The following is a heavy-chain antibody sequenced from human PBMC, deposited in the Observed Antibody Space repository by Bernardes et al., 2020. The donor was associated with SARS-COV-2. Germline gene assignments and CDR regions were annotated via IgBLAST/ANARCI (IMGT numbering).Heavy chain of an antibody. CDR2: IDPSDSYT. Sequence: GESLKISCKGSGYSFTSYWISWVRQMPGKGLEWMGRIDPSDSYTNYSPSFQGHVTISADKSISTAYLQWSSLKASDTAMYYCASQEIAAAGRLYNWFDPWGQGTLVTVSS. CDR1: GYSFTSYW. V-gene: IGHV5-10-1*01. CDR3: ASQEIAAAGRLYNWFDP. D-gene: IGHD6-13*01. J-gene: IGHJ5*02.